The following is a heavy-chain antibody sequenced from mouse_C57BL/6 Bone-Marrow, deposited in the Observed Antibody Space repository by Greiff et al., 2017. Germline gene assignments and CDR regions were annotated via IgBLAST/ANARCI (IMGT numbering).Heavy chain of an antibody. CDR3: GRNDGSSYRFAY. CDR1: GYAFSSSW. V-gene: IGHV1-82*01. J-gene: IGHJ3*01. CDR2: IYPGDGDT. D-gene: IGHD1-1*01. Sequence: VQLQQSGPELVKPGASVKISCKASGYAFSSSWMNWVKQRPGKGLEWIGRIYPGDGDTNYNGKFKGKATLTADKSSSTAYMQLSSLTSEDSAVDFCGRNDGSSYRFAYWGQGTPVTVSA.